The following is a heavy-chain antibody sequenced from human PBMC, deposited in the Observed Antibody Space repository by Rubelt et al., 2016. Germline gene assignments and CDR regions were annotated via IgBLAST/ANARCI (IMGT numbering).Heavy chain of an antibody. CDR2: VSYGGRT. J-gene: IGHJ4*02. D-gene: IGHD5-12*01. CDR3: ARGQVATDY. CDR1: GGSISSGSYY. Sequence: QLQLQESGPGLVKPSETLSLTCTVSGGSISSGSYYWGWIRQPPGKGLEWIGSVSYGGRTNYNPSLKSRVTISLDTSKNQISPKLNSVTAADTAVYYCARGQVATDYWGQGTLVTVSS. V-gene: IGHV4-39*07.